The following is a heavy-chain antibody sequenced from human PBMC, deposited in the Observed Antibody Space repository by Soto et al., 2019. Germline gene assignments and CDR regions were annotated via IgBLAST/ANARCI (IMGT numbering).Heavy chain of an antibody. V-gene: IGHV3-23*01. J-gene: IGHJ4*02. Sequence: PGGSLRLSCAASGFTFSSYAMSLVRQAPGKGLEWVSAISGSGAGAYYADSVKGRFTISRDNSKNTLDLQMNSLRAEDTAVYYCAKGDILTGSKEGWDYWGQGTLVTVSS. D-gene: IGHD3-9*01. CDR3: AKGDILTGSKEGWDY. CDR2: ISGSGAGA. CDR1: GFTFSSYA.